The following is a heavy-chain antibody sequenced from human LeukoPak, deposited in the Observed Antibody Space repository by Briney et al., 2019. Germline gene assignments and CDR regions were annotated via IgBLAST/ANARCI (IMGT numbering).Heavy chain of an antibody. CDR3: AKSRDRLQRGDMEV. V-gene: IGHV3-30*02. CDR1: GSTLNSFG. Sequence: GGSLRLSCIASGSTLNSFGLHWVRQAPGKGREWITFIRYDGSNKYYADSVKGRFTISRDNSRGAVDLQMNRRTIEDTAVYYCAKSRDRLQRGDMEVWGKGTTVVVSS. J-gene: IGHJ6*01. CDR2: IRYDGSNK.